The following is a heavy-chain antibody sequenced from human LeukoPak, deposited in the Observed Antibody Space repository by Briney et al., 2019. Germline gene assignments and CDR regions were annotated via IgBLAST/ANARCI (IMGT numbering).Heavy chain of an antibody. Sequence: ASVKVSCKASGYTFTSYGISWVLQAPGQGLEWMGWISAYNGNTNYAQKLQGRVTMTTDTSTSTAYIELRSLRSDDTAVYYCARDHGEEQWLVQYYYYGMDVWGQGTTVTVSS. V-gene: IGHV1-18*01. CDR1: GYTFTSYG. J-gene: IGHJ6*02. CDR3: ARDHGEEQWLVQYYYYGMDV. CDR2: ISAYNGNT. D-gene: IGHD6-19*01.